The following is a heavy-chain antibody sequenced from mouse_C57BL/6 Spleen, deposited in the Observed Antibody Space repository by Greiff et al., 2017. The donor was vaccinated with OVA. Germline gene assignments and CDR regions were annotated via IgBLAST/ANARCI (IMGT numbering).Heavy chain of an antibody. CDR2: ISSGSSTI. V-gene: IGHV5-17*01. CDR3: ARRAVYYYGSSYLYFDY. J-gene: IGHJ2*01. CDR1: GFTFSDYG. D-gene: IGHD1-1*01. Sequence: EVKVVESGGGLVKPGGSLKLSCAASGFTFSDYGMHWVRQAPEKGLEWVAYISSGSSTIYYADTVKGRFTISRDNAKNTLFLQMTSLRSEDTAMYYCARRAVYYYGSSYLYFDYWGQGTTLTVSS.